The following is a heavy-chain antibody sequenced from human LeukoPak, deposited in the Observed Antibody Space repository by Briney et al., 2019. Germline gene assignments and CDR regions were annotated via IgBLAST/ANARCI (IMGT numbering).Heavy chain of an antibody. J-gene: IGHJ4*02. CDR1: GGSISSSSYY. V-gene: IGHV4-39*01. Sequence: SETLSLTCTVSGGSISSSSYYWGWIRQPPGKGLEWIGSIYYSGSTYYNPSLKSRVTISVDTSKNQFSLKLSSVTAADTAVYYCARLEEWLQFDYWGQGTLVTVSS. CDR2: IYYSGST. CDR3: ARLEEWLQFDY. D-gene: IGHD5-12*01.